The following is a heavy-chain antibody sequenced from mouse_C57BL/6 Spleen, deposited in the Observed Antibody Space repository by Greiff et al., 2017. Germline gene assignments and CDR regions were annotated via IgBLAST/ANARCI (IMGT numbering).Heavy chain of an antibody. D-gene: IGHD2-2*01. J-gene: IGHJ3*01. CDR3: ARNYGYDASAWFAY. V-gene: IGHV1-80*01. Sequence: QVQLQQSGAELVKPGASVKISCKASGYAFSSYWMNWVKQRPGKGLEWIGQIDPGDGDTNYNGKFKGKATLTADKSSSTAYMQLSSLTSEDSAVYFCARNYGYDASAWFAYWGQGTLVTVSA. CDR2: IDPGDGDT. CDR1: GYAFSSYW.